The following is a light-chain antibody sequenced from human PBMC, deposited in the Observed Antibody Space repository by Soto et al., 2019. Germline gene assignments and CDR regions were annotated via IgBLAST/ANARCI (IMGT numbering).Light chain of an antibody. Sequence: QSVLTQPRSVSGSPGQSVTISCTGTSSDVGGYKFVSWYQQHPGTAPKLMIFDVSQRPSGVPDRFSGSKSGNTASLTISGLQAEDVADYYCCSYAGTSLVFGGGTKVTVL. J-gene: IGLJ3*02. CDR2: DVS. V-gene: IGLV2-11*01. CDR3: CSYAGTSLV. CDR1: SSDVGGYKF.